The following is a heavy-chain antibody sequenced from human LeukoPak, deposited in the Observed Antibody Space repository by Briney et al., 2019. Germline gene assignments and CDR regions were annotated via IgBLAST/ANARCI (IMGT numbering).Heavy chain of an antibody. D-gene: IGHD5-24*01. CDR2: IYFSGTT. V-gene: IGHV4-39*01. Sequence: PSETLSLTCTVSGGSITSTNHYWGWIRQSPGKGLEWIGSIYFSGTTSYSPSLKSRVTISIDTSKNQFSLKLISVTAADAAVYYCAGHEVAGATIIRRIDYWGQGTLVTVSS. CDR1: GGSITSTNHY. CDR3: AGHEVAGATIIRRIDY. J-gene: IGHJ4*02.